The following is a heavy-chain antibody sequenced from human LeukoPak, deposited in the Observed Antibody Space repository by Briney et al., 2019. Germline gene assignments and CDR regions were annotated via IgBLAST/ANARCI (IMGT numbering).Heavy chain of an antibody. J-gene: IGHJ5*02. CDR3: ARGPRIAAQDNWFDP. Sequence: GASVKGSCKASGYTFTSYDINWVRQATGQGLEWMGWMNPNSGNTGYAQKFQGRVTMTRNTSISTAYMELSSLRSEDTAVYYCARGPRIAAQDNWFDPWGQGTLVTVSS. V-gene: IGHV1-8*01. D-gene: IGHD6-6*01. CDR2: MNPNSGNT. CDR1: GYTFTSYD.